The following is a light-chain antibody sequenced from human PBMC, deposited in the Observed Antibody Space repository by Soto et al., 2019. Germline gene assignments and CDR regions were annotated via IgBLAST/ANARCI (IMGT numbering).Light chain of an antibody. CDR2: DAS. CDR3: QQRSNWPRT. CDR1: QSVSSSD. V-gene: IGKV3-11*01. Sequence: EIVLTQSPATLSLSPGERATLSCRASQSVSSSDLAWYQQKPGQAPRLLIYDASNRATGIPARFSGSGSGTDFTLTISSLEPEDFAVYYCQQRSNWPRTFGQGTRLEI. J-gene: IGKJ5*01.